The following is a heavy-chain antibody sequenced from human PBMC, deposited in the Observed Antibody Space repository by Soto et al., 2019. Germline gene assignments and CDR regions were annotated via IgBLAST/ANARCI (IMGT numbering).Heavy chain of an antibody. V-gene: IGHV4-59*01. J-gene: IGHJ4*02. Sequence: QVQLQESGPGLVKPSETLSLTCTVSGGSISSYYWSWIRQPPGKGLEWIGYIYYSGSTNYNPSLKSRVTISVDTSKNQFSLKLSSVTAADTAVYYCARFPVVEVVVAATRSTIDYWGQGTLVTVSS. D-gene: IGHD2-15*01. CDR3: ARFPVVEVVVAATRSTIDY. CDR2: IYYSGST. CDR1: GGSISSYY.